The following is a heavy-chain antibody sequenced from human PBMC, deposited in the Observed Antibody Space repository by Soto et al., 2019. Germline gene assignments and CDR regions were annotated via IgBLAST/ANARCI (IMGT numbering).Heavy chain of an antibody. CDR2: IYYSGNT. CDR3: ARSEYRSGFVGY. V-gene: IGHV4-59*01. CDR1: GGSIGIYY. Sequence: QVQLQESGPGLVKPSETLSLTCTVSGGSIGIYYWSWIRQPPGKGLEWIGNIYYSGNTNYNPSLQSRVTMAIDTSKRQFSLSLNSVSAADTAVYYCARSEYRSGFVGYWGQGTLVTVSS. J-gene: IGHJ4*02. D-gene: IGHD6-19*01.